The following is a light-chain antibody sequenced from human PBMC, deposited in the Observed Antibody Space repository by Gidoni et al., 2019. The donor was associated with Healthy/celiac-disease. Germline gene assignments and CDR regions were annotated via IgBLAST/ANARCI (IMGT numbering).Light chain of an antibody. J-gene: IGLJ1*01. V-gene: IGLV1-44*01. CDR1: SSNIGSNT. CDR3: AAWDDVYV. CDR2: SNN. Sequence: QSVLTQPPSASGTPGQRVTISCSGSSSNIGSNTVNWYQQLPGTAPKLLIYSNNQRPSGVPDRFSGSKSGTSASLAISGLQSEDEADYYCAAWDDVYVFGTGTKVTVL.